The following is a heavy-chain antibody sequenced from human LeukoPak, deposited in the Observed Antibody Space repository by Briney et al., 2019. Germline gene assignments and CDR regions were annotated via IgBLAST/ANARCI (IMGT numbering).Heavy chain of an antibody. CDR1: GFTFSSYA. CDR2: ISDSGGST. D-gene: IGHD6-19*01. V-gene: IGHV3-23*01. Sequence: GGSLRLSCAASGFTFSSYAMSWVRQALGKGLEWVSSISDSGGSTYYADSVKGRFTISRDNSKNTLYLQMNSLRAEDTAVYYCAKETIAVAGTFFDYWGQGTLVTVSS. J-gene: IGHJ4*02. CDR3: AKETIAVAGTFFDY.